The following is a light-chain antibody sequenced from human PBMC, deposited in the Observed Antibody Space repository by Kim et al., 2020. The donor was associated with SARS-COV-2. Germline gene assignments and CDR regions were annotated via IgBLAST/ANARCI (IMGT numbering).Light chain of an antibody. CDR3: QQANSFPLT. J-gene: IGKJ4*01. CDR2: AAA. CDR1: QDISRW. Sequence: ASVGDRVTITCRASQDISRWLAWYQQKPGEAPQVLIYAAASLQSGVPSRFSGSGSGTDFTLTISSLQPEDFATYYCQQANSFPLTFGGGTKVEIK. V-gene: IGKV1-12*01.